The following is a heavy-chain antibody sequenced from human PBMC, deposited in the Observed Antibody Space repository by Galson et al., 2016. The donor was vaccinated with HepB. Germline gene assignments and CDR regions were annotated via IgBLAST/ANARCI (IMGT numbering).Heavy chain of an antibody. CDR2: IKSKTDGGTT. J-gene: IGHJ4*02. CDR3: TTSGSSYGRFDY. CDR1: GFTFSNAW. V-gene: IGHV3-15*01. D-gene: IGHD5-12*01. Sequence: SLRLSCAASGFTFSNAWMSWVRQAPGKGLEWVGRIKSKTDGGTTDYSAPVDGGFTISRDDSKNMLYLQLNSLKTEDTAVYYCTTSGSSYGRFDYWGQGALVTVSS.